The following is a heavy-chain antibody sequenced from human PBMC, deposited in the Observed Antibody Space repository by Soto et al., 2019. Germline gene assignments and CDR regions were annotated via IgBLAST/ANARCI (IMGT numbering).Heavy chain of an antibody. D-gene: IGHD7-27*01. Sequence: EVQVLESGGGLVQPGGSLRLSCAGSGFTFINYAMNWVRQAPGKGLEWVSSISGGGDAAFFSDSVRGRFTISRDNSKNTVTLQMHSLGVDDTAVYYCARKILGSTTRPNYWYFDLWGRGTLVTVSS. CDR3: ARKILGSTTRPNYWYFDL. V-gene: IGHV3-23*01. J-gene: IGHJ2*01. CDR1: GFTFINYA. CDR2: ISGGGDAA.